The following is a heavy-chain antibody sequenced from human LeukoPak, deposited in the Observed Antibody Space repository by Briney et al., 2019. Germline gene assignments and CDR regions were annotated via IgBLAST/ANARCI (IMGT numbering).Heavy chain of an antibody. CDR1: GGSIRSTSYY. Sequence: SETLSLTCTVSGGSIRSTSYYWGWIRQPPGKGLQWIGSIYYSGSTYYNPSLKSRVTISVDTSKNQFSLKLSSVTAADTAVYYCASTRATAAGTDAFDIWGQGTMVTVSS. D-gene: IGHD6-13*01. CDR2: IYYSGST. CDR3: ASTRATAAGTDAFDI. V-gene: IGHV4-39*07. J-gene: IGHJ3*02.